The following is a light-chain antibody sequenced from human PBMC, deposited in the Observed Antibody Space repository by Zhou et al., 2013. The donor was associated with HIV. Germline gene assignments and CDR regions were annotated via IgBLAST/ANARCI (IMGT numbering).Light chain of an antibody. Sequence: EIVLTQSPATLSLSPGERATLSCRASQSVSSYLAWYQQKPGQAPRLLIYDASNRATGIPARFSGSGSGTDFTLTISSLQPEDFAAYYCQQVHTFPPTFGQGTKVEIK. V-gene: IGKV3-11*01. CDR1: QSVSSY. CDR2: DAS. CDR3: QQVHTFPPT. J-gene: IGKJ1*01.